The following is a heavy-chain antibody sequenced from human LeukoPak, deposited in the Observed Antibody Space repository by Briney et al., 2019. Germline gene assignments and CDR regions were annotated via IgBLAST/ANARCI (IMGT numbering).Heavy chain of an antibody. CDR3: ARSVVAATETFDY. J-gene: IGHJ4*02. D-gene: IGHD2-15*01. V-gene: IGHV3-7*01. CDR1: GFTFSSYW. Sequence: GGSLRLSCAASGFTFSSYWMSWVRQATGKGLEWVANIKQDGSERYYVESVKGRFTISRDNAKNSLYLQMNSLRAEDTAVYYCARSVVAATETFDYWGQGTLVTVSS. CDR2: IKQDGSER.